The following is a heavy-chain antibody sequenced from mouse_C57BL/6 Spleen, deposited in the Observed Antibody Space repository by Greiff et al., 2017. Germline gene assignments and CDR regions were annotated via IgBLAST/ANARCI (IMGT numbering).Heavy chain of an antibody. D-gene: IGHD2-4*01. Sequence: VQLQQSGAELVKPGASVKLSCKASGYTFTEYTIHWVKQRSGQGLEWIGWFYPGSGSIKYNEKFKDKATLTADKSSSTVYMELSSLTSEDSAVYVGARHEERGYYDYDVAWFAYWGQGTLVTVSA. CDR1: GYTFTEYT. CDR2: FYPGSGSI. CDR3: ARHEERGYYDYDVAWFAY. J-gene: IGHJ3*01. V-gene: IGHV1-62-2*01.